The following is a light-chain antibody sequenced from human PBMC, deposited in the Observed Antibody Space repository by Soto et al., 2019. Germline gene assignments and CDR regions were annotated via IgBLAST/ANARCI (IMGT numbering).Light chain of an antibody. CDR2: SNN. CDR1: RSNIGSNT. CDR3: AVWDDSLNGYV. Sequence: QSVLTQPPSASGTPGQRVTISCSGSRSNIGSNTVNWYQHLPRAAPKLLIQSNNQRPSGVPDRFSGSQSGTSASLAISGLQSEDEADYYCAVWDDSLNGYVFGTGTKVTVL. J-gene: IGLJ1*01. V-gene: IGLV1-44*01.